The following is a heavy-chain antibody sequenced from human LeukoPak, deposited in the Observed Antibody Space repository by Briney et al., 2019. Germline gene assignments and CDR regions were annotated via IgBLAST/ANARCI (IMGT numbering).Heavy chain of an antibody. D-gene: IGHD6-6*01. V-gene: IGHV7-4-1*02. J-gene: IGHJ6*02. CDR2: INTNTGNP. Sequence: ASVKVSCKASGYSFTSYAMNWVRQAPGQGLEWMGWINTNTGNPTYAQGFTGRFVFSLDTSVSTSYLQISSLKAEDTALYYCARRPYYYAMDVWGQGTTVTVSS. CDR3: ARRPYYYAMDV. CDR1: GYSFTSYA.